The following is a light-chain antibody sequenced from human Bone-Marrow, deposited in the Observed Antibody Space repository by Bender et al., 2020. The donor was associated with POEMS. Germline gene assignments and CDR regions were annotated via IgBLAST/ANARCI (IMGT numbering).Light chain of an antibody. V-gene: IGLV2-11*01. CDR3: SSYTSRSSYV. Sequence: QSALTQPRSVTGSPGQSVTISCSGTSSDIGGYNYVSWYQHHPGKAPKLMIYDVTKRPSGVPDRFSGAKSGDAASLTISGLQAEDEADYFCSSYTSRSSYVFGTGTKVTVL. CDR2: DVT. J-gene: IGLJ1*01. CDR1: SSDIGGYNY.